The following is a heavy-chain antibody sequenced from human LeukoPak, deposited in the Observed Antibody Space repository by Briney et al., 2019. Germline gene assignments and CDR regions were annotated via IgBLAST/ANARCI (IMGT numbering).Heavy chain of an antibody. CDR1: GFTFSSHA. CDR3: AREGNYRQDFDY. D-gene: IGHD5-24*01. V-gene: IGHV3-23*01. Sequence: GGSLRLSCAASGFTFSSHAMNWVRQAPGKGLEWVSSITGKGSQTYYADSVKGRLIISRDNSKSTLYLQMNSLRADDTAVYYCAREGNYRQDFDYWGQGTLVTVSS. J-gene: IGHJ4*02. CDR2: ITGKGSQT.